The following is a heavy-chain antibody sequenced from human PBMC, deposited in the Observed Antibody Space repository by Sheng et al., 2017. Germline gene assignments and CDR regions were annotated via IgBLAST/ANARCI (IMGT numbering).Heavy chain of an antibody. Sequence: EVQLLESGGGLVQPGGSLRLSCAASGFTFSSYAMSWVRQAPGKGLEWVSAISGSGGSTYYADSVKGRFTISRDNSKNTLYLQMNSLRAEDTAVYYCASAPAVAGLPFDYWGQGTLVTVSS. D-gene: IGHD6-19*01. CDR2: ISGSGGST. V-gene: IGHV3-23*01. CDR1: GFTFSSYA. CDR3: ASAPAVAGLPFDY. J-gene: IGHJ4*02.